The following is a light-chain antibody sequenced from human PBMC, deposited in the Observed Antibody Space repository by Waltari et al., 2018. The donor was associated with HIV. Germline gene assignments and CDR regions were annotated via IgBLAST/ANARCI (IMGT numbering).Light chain of an antibody. J-gene: IGLJ3*02. CDR2: DTT. CDR1: TGPVTSGHH. V-gene: IGLV7-46*01. CDR3: LLSYAGPRPWV. Sequence: QAVVTQEPSLPVSPGGTGPLTCCSSTGPVTSGHHPYWFQQRPGQAPRTLIYDTTNKHSWTPARFSGSLLGGKAALTLSGAQPEDEAEYYCLLSYAGPRPWVFGGGTKVTVL.